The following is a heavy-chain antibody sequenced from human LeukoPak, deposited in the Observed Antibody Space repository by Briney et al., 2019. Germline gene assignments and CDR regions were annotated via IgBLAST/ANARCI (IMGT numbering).Heavy chain of an antibody. V-gene: IGHV4-59*01. CDR2: IYYSGST. CDR3: ARPSGYDKYYFDY. J-gene: IGHJ4*02. D-gene: IGHD5-12*01. Sequence: SETLSLTCTVSGGSISSYYWSWIRQPLGKGLEWIGYIYYSGSTNYNPSLKSRVTISVDTSKNQFSLKLSSVTAADTAVYYCARPSGYDKYYFDYWGQGTLVTVSS. CDR1: GGSISSYY.